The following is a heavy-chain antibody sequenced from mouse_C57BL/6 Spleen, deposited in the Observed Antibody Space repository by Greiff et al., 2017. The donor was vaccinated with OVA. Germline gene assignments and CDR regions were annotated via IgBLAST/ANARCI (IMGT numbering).Heavy chain of an antibody. D-gene: IGHD1-1*01. CDR3: ARDYGSRTALFAY. Sequence: QVQLQQPGAELVRPGSSVKLSCKASGYTFTSYWMHWVKQRPIQGLEWIGNIDPSDSETHYNQKFKDKATLTVDKSSSTAYMQLSSLTSEDSAVYYCARDYGSRTALFAYWGQGTLVTVSA. V-gene: IGHV1-52*01. CDR2: IDPSDSET. J-gene: IGHJ3*01. CDR1: GYTFTSYW.